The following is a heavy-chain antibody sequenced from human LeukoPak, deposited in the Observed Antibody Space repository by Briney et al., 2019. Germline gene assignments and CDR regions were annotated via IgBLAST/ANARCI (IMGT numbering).Heavy chain of an antibody. D-gene: IGHD3-22*01. CDR2: IIPIFGTA. Sequence: SVKVSCKASGGTFSSYAISWVRQAPGQGLEWMGGIIPIFGTANYARKFQGRVTITADESTSTAYMELSSLRSEDTAVYYCARAPVGGRWIVVVITGPYYYYGMGVWGQGTTVTVSS. J-gene: IGHJ6*02. V-gene: IGHV1-69*01. CDR1: GGTFSSYA. CDR3: ARAPVGGRWIVVVITGPYYYYGMGV.